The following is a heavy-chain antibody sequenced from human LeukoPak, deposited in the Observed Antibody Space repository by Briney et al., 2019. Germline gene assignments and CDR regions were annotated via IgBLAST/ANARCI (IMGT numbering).Heavy chain of an antibody. D-gene: IGHD3-22*01. J-gene: IGHJ5*02. CDR2: INHSGST. CDR3: ARCNSRTYYYGSSGYRWFDP. V-gene: IGHV4-34*01. Sequence: SETLSLTCAVYGGSFSGYYWSWIRQPPGKGLEWIGEINHSGSTNYNPSLKSRVTISVDTSKNQFSLKLSSVTAADTAVYYCARCNSRTYYYGSSGYRWFDPWGQGTLVTVSS. CDR1: GGSFSGYY.